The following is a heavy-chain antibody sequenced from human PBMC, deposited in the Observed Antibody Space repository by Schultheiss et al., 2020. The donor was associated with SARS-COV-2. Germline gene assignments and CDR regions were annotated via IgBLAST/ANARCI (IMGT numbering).Heavy chain of an antibody. CDR2: IIPIFGTA. V-gene: IGHV1-69*13. CDR1: GYTFSSYA. D-gene: IGHD5-24*01. CDR3: ARGSPKRRDGYNDWDY. Sequence: SVKVSCKASGYTFSSYAISWVRQAPGQGLEWMGGIIPIFGTANYAHKFQGRVTITADESTSTAYMELSSLRSEDTAVYYCARGSPKRRDGYNDWDYWGQGTVVTVSS. J-gene: IGHJ4*02.